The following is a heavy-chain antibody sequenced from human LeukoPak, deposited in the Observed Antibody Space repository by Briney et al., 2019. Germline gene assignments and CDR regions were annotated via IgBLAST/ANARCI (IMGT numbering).Heavy chain of an antibody. D-gene: IGHD3-16*01. CDR2: IFTSTST. Sequence: SETLSLTCTVSGGSISSCYWTWVRQPAGRGLEWIGRIFTSTSTNYNPSLKSRVTISGDTSKNQFSLELTSVTAADTAVYYCARVTRGADGHDWFDPWGQGILVTVSS. J-gene: IGHJ5*02. CDR3: ARVTRGADGHDWFDP. CDR1: GGSISSCY. V-gene: IGHV4-4*07.